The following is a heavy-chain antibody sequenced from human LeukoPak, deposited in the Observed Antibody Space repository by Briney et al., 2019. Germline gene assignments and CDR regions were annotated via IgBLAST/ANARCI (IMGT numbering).Heavy chain of an antibody. Sequence: PSETLSLTCTVSGGSISSYYWSRIRQPPGKGLEWIGYIYYSGSTNYNPSLKSRVTISVDTSKNQFSLKLSSVTAADTAVYYCAREAVAGTGIDYWGQGTLVTVSS. V-gene: IGHV4-59*01. CDR3: AREAVAGTGIDY. CDR2: IYYSGST. J-gene: IGHJ4*02. CDR1: GGSISSYY. D-gene: IGHD6-19*01.